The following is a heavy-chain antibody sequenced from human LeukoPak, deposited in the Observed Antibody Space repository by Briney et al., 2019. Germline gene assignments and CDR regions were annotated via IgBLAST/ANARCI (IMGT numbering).Heavy chain of an antibody. J-gene: IGHJ4*02. Sequence: FQGRVTMTTDTSTSTAYMELRSLRSDDTAVYYCARDSPRGWELLLDYWGQGTLVTVSS. CDR3: ARDSPRGWELLLDY. V-gene: IGHV1-18*01. D-gene: IGHD1-26*01.